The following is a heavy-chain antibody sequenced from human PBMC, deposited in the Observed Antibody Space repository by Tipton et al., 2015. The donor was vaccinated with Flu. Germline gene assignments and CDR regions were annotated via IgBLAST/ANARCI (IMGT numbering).Heavy chain of an antibody. Sequence: TLSLTCTVSGGSISSYYWSWIRQPAGKGLEWIGRIYTSGSINYNPSLKSRVTMSVDTSKNQFSLKLSSVTAADTAVYYCARDGDLNTRYYYYGMDVWGQGTTVTVSS. J-gene: IGHJ6*02. CDR3: ARDGDLNTRYYYYGMDV. D-gene: IGHD4-17*01. CDR2: IYTSGSI. V-gene: IGHV4-4*07. CDR1: GGSISSYY.